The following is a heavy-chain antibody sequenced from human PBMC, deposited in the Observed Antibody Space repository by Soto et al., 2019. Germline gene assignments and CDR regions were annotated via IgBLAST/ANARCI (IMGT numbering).Heavy chain of an antibody. CDR2: IYYSGST. CDR1: GGSVSSGSYY. Sequence: SETLSLTCTVSGGSVSSGSYYWSWIRQPPGKGLEWIGYIYYSGSTNYNPSLKSRVTISVDTSKNQFSLKLSSVTAADTAVYYCAIGLAPVYFDYWGQGTLVTAPQ. J-gene: IGHJ4*02. V-gene: IGHV4-61*01. D-gene: IGHD3-16*01. CDR3: AIGLAPVYFDY.